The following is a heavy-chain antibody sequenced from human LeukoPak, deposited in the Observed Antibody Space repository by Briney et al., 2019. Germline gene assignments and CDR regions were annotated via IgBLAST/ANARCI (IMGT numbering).Heavy chain of an antibody. Sequence: ASVKVSCKASGYTFSGYYIHWVRQAPGQGLEWMGWINPNSGGTNYAQKFQGRVTMTRDTSISTAYMELSRLRSDDTAVYYCAREGGVPAAMKPNWFDPWGQGTLVTVSS. CDR2: INPNSGGT. D-gene: IGHD2-2*01. CDR3: AREGGVPAAMKPNWFDP. V-gene: IGHV1-2*02. J-gene: IGHJ5*02. CDR1: GYTFSGYY.